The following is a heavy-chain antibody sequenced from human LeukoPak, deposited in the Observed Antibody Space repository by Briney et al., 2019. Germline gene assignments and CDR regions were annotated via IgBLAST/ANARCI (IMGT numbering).Heavy chain of an antibody. CDR1: GGSISSYY. J-gene: IGHJ4*02. CDR2: IYYSGST. V-gene: IGHV4-59*01. Sequence: SETLSLTCTVSGGSISSYYWSWIRQPPGKGLEWIGYIYYSGSTNYNPSLKSRVTISVDTSKNQFSLKLSSVTAADTAVYYCARSPYYDYFDYWGQGTLVTVSS. D-gene: IGHD3-10*01. CDR3: ARSPYYDYFDY.